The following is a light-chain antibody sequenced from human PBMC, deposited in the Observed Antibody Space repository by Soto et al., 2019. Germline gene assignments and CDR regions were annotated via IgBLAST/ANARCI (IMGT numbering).Light chain of an antibody. J-gene: IGLJ1*01. Sequence: QCAITQPASVSLSPRQSINISCTGTSSDVGGYNYVSWYQQHPGKAPKLMIYEVTNRPSGVSNRFSGSKSGNTASLTISGLQAEDEADYYCSSYTTSSTLVFGTGTKVTVL. CDR2: EVT. CDR3: SSYTTSSTLV. CDR1: SSDVGGYNY. V-gene: IGLV2-14*01.